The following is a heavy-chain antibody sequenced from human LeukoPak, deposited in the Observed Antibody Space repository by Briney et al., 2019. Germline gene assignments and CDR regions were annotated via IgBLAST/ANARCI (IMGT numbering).Heavy chain of an antibody. J-gene: IGHJ3*02. V-gene: IGHV3-48*04. CDR3: ATARGYSSSSRWGAFDI. Sequence: GGSLRLSCAASGFTFSSYSMNWVRQAPGKGLEWVSYISSSSSTIYYADSVKGRFTISRDNAKNSLYLQMNSLRAEDTAVYYCATARGYSSSSRWGAFDIWGQGTMVTVSS. CDR2: ISSSSSTI. D-gene: IGHD6-13*01. CDR1: GFTFSSYS.